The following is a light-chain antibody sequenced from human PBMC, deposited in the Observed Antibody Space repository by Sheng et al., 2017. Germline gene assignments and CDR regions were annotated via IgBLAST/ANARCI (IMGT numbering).Light chain of an antibody. Sequence: DIQMTQSPSTLSASVGDRVTITCRASQSISIWLAWYQQKPGKAPKLLINKASSLESGVPSRFSGSGSGTEFTLTITSLQPDDFAIYYCQQYSSFVTFGPGTKVDMK. J-gene: IGKJ3*01. CDR1: QSISIW. V-gene: IGKV1-5*03. CDR2: KAS. CDR3: QQYSSFVT.